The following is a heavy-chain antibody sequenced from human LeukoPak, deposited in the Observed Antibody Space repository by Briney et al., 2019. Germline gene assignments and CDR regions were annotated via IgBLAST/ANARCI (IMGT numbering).Heavy chain of an antibody. D-gene: IGHD3-16*01. CDR3: ARGGSYFVH. J-gene: IGHJ4*02. CDR1: GFIFSTCA. Sequence: PGGSLRLSCTASGFIFSTCAMSWVRQAPGKGLEWVSAISGSGGTTYYADSVKGRFTISRDNAKNSLYLQMNSLRAEDTAVYYCARGGSYFVHWGQGTLVTVSS. CDR2: ISGSGGTT. V-gene: IGHV3-23*01.